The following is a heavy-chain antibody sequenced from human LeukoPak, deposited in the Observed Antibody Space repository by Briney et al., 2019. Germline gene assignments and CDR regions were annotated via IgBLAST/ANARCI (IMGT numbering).Heavy chain of an antibody. D-gene: IGHD6-19*01. CDR3: AKGVAVASPYYFDY. V-gene: IGHV3-23*01. CDR2: ISGSGSST. CDR1: GFTFSSYA. J-gene: IGHJ4*02. Sequence: GGSLGLSCAASGFTFSSYAMSWVRQAPGKGLEWVSPISGSGSSTYYADSVKGRFTISRDNSKNTLYLQMNSLRAEDTAVYYCAKGVAVASPYYFDYWGQGTLVTVSS.